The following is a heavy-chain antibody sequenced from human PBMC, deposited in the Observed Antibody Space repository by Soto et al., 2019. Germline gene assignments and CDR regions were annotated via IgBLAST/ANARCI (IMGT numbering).Heavy chain of an antibody. D-gene: IGHD3-22*01. CDR1: GGSFSGYY. CDR3: ARTPPYYDSSGSHPDFDY. V-gene: IGHV4-34*01. Sequence: SGTMSLTCAVNGGSFSGYYCSWIRQPPGKGLEWIGEINHSGSTNYNPSLKSRVTISVDTSKNQFSLKLSSVTAADTAVYYCARTPPYYDSSGSHPDFDYWGQGTLVTVSS. J-gene: IGHJ4*02. CDR2: INHSGST.